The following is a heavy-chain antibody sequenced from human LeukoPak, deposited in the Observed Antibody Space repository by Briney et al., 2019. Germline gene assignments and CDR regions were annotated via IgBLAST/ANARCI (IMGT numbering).Heavy chain of an antibody. D-gene: IGHD5-18*01. Sequence: GGSLRLSCAASGFTFSSYAMSWVRQAPGKGLEWVSAISGSGGSTYYADSVKGRFTISRDNSKNTLYLQMNSLRAEDTAVYYCAKGSGYRYGYDYYYYMDVSGKGTTVTVSS. CDR3: AKGSGYRYGYDYYYYMDV. CDR2: ISGSGGST. V-gene: IGHV3-23*01. CDR1: GFTFSSYA. J-gene: IGHJ6*03.